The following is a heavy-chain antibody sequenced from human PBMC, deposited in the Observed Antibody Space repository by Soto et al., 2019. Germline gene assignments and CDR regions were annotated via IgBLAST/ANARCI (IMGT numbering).Heavy chain of an antibody. Sequence: LSLTCAVSGGSISSGGYSWSWIRQPPGKGLEWIGYIYHSGSTYYNPSLKSRVTISVDRSKNQFSLKLSSVTAADTAVYYCARGDNYGDYVDYWGQGTLVTVSS. CDR2: IYHSGST. CDR1: GGSISSGGYS. CDR3: ARGDNYGDYVDY. J-gene: IGHJ4*02. V-gene: IGHV4-30-2*01. D-gene: IGHD4-17*01.